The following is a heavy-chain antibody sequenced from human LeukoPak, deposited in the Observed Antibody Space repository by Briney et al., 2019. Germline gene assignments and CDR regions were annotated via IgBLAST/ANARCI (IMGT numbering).Heavy chain of an antibody. CDR2: ISYDGSNK. V-gene: IGHV3-30*04. CDR3: AREDMLAPLDY. D-gene: IGHD2-8*01. Sequence: LGGSLRLSCAASGFTFSSYAMHWVRQAPGKGLEWVAVISYDGSNKYYADSVKGRFTISRDNSKNTLYLQMNSLRAEDTAVYYCAREDMLAPLDYWGQGTLVTVSS. CDR1: GFTFSSYA. J-gene: IGHJ4*02.